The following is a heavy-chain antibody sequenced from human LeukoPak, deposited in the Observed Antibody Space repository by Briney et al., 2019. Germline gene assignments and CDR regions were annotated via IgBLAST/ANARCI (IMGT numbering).Heavy chain of an antibody. CDR1: GFTFSNYG. CDR2: ISYDGRNT. D-gene: IGHD3-22*01. Sequence: PGGSLRLSCAASGFTFSNYGMHWVRQAPGKGLEWAAVISYDGRNTYYADSVKGRFTISRDNSKKTLYLQMNSLRAEDTAVYYCAKDSSSGYPFQDWGQGTLVTVSS. CDR3: AKDSSSGYPFQD. J-gene: IGHJ1*01. V-gene: IGHV3-30*18.